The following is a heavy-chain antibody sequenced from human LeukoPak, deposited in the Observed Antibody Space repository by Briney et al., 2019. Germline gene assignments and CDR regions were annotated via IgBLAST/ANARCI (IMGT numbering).Heavy chain of an antibody. CDR3: SSVGWLDI. J-gene: IGHJ4*02. CDR1: GFTFNNYW. CDR2: IKQDGSEE. Sequence: GGSLRLSCAASGFTFNNYWMTWVRQAPGKGLEWVANIKQDGSEEFYVDSVKGRFAISRDNAKNSLFLQMNSLRAEDTGVYYCSSVGWLDIWGQGTLVTVSS. D-gene: IGHD3-10*01. V-gene: IGHV3-7*01.